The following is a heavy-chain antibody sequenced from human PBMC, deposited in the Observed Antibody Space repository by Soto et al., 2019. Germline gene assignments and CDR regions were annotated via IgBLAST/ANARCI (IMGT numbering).Heavy chain of an antibody. V-gene: IGHV3-23*01. Sequence: EVQLLESGGGLVQPGGSLRLSCAASGFIFSSQTMGWVRQPPGKGLEWVSTISSSGGSTYYAESVKGRFTISRDSSKNELYLQMNSLRAEDTAIYYCAKSPPEYCISTSCYGGGYDFWGQGTLVTVTS. D-gene: IGHD2-2*01. CDR3: AKSPPEYCISTSCYGGGYDF. CDR1: GFIFSSQT. CDR2: ISSSGGST. J-gene: IGHJ4*02.